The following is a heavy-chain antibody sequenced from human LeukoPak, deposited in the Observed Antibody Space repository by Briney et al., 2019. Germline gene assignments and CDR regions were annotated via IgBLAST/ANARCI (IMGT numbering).Heavy chain of an antibody. CDR3: AELGITMIGGV. CDR2: ITWDGGTT. V-gene: IGHV3-43D*03. J-gene: IGHJ6*04. Sequence: PGGSLRLSCAASGFTFDDYVMHWVRQAPGKGLEWVSLITWDGGTTSYADSVKGRFTISRDNAKNSLYLQMNSLRAEDTAVYYCAELGITMIGGVWGKGTTVTISS. D-gene: IGHD3-10*02. CDR1: GFTFDDYV.